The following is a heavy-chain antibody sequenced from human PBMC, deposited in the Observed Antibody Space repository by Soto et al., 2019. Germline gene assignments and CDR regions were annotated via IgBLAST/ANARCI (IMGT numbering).Heavy chain of an antibody. D-gene: IGHD3-10*01. V-gene: IGHV1-2*04. Sequence: ASVKVSCKASGYTFTGYYMHWVRQAPGQGLEWMGWINPNSGGTNYAQKFQGWVTMTRDTSISTAYMELSRLRSEDTAVYYCARARLLWFGEFKYYYYYGMDVWGQGTTVTVSS. CDR3: ARARLLWFGEFKYYYYYGMDV. CDR2: INPNSGGT. J-gene: IGHJ6*02. CDR1: GYTFTGYY.